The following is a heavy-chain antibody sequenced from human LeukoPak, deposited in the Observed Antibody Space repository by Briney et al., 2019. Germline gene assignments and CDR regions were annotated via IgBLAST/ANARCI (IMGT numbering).Heavy chain of an antibody. CDR3: AKAGIVVVVAVFNY. J-gene: IGHJ4*02. CDR1: GFTFSDYY. CDR2: ISSSGSTI. V-gene: IGHV3-11*01. Sequence: GGSLRLSCAASGFTFSDYYMSWIRQAPGKGLEWVSYISSSGSTIYYPDSVKGRFTISRDNTKNTLYLQMNSLRAEATAVYYCAKAGIVVVVAVFNYWGQGTLVTVSS. D-gene: IGHD2-15*01.